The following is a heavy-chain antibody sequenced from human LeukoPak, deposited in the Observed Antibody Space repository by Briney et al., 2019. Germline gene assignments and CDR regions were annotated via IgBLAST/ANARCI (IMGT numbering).Heavy chain of an antibody. CDR1: GGSISSSSYY. D-gene: IGHD3-16*02. J-gene: IGHJ4*02. Sequence: SETLSLTCTVSGGSISSSSYYWGWIRQPPGKGLEWIGSIYYSGSTYYNPSLKSRVTISVDTSKNQFSLKLSSVTAADTAVYYCARRSIMITFGGVIVIKPPDYWGQGTLVTVSS. CDR2: IYYSGST. CDR3: ARRSIMITFGGVIVIKPPDY. V-gene: IGHV4-39*07.